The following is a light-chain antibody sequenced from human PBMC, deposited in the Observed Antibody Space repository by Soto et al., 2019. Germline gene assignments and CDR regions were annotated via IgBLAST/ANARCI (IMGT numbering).Light chain of an antibody. CDR1: QSVLYSSNNKNY. V-gene: IGKV4-1*01. Sequence: DIVMTQSPDSLAVSLGERATINCESSQSVLYSSNNKNYLTWYQQKPGQPSKLLIYWASTRESGVPDRFSGSGSGTDFTLTISSLQAEDVAVYYCQQYYSTPITFGQGTRLEIK. CDR2: WAS. J-gene: IGKJ5*01. CDR3: QQYYSTPIT.